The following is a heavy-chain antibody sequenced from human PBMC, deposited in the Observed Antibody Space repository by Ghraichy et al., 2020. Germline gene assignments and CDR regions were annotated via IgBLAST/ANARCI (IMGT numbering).Heavy chain of an antibody. J-gene: IGHJ4*02. CDR1: GFTFSDFW. CDR3: ERSGSY. Sequence: GESLNISCEASGFTFSDFWMNWIRQVPGRGLEWVANIKPDGTETTYVASVKGRFTISRDNAKNSLYLQMNSLRDEDTGVYYCERSGSYWGQGTLVTVSS. CDR2: IKPDGTET. D-gene: IGHD6-19*01. V-gene: IGHV3-7*01.